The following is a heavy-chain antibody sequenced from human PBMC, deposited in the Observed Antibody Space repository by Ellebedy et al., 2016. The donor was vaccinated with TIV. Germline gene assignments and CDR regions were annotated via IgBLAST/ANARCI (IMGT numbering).Heavy chain of an antibody. D-gene: IGHD1-26*01. J-gene: IGHJ4*02. CDR1: GGSISSYY. Sequence: SETLSLXXTVSGGSISSYYWSWIRQPPGKGLEWIGYIYYSGSTNYNPSLKSRVTISVDTSKNQFSLKLSSVTAADTAVYYCARDGSQGVDYWGQGTLVTVSS. CDR3: ARDGSQGVDY. V-gene: IGHV4-59*01. CDR2: IYYSGST.